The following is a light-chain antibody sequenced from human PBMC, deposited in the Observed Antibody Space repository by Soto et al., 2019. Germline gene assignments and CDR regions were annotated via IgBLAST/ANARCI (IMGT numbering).Light chain of an antibody. CDR2: DAS. J-gene: IGKJ2*01. CDR1: QSVGGN. CDR3: QQYHNWPLYT. V-gene: IGKV3-15*01. Sequence: EIVMTQSPATLSVSPGERATLSCRASQSVGGNLAWYQQRPGRAPRLLIYDASTRATDIPARFSGSGSGTECTPPLSSLQSEDFALYYCQQYHNWPLYTFGQGTMLDIK.